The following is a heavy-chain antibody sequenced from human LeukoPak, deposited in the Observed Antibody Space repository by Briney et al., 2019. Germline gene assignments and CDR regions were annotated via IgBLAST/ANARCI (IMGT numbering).Heavy chain of an antibody. CDR3: AKVKAIPLADDAFDI. J-gene: IGHJ3*02. Sequence: PGGSLRLSCAASGFTFSSYGMHWVRQAPGKGLEWVAVISYDGSNKYYADSVKGRFTISRDNSKNTLYLQMNSLRAEDTAVYYCAKVKAIPLADDAFDIWGQGTMATVSS. CDR2: ISYDGSNK. D-gene: IGHD3-3*02. CDR1: GFTFSSYG. V-gene: IGHV3-30*18.